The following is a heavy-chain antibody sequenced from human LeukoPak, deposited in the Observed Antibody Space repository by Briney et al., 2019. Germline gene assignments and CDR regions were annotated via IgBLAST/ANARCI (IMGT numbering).Heavy chain of an antibody. J-gene: IGHJ4*02. CDR2: IYYSGST. D-gene: IGHD6-19*01. V-gene: IGHV4-59*01. CDR3: ARESSGWPLDY. Sequence: PSETLSLTCTVSGGSISSYYWSWIRQPPGKGLEWIGYIYYSGSTNYNPSLKSRVTISVDTSKNQFSLKLSPVTAANTAVYYCARESSGWPLDYWGQGTLVTVSS. CDR1: GGSISSYY.